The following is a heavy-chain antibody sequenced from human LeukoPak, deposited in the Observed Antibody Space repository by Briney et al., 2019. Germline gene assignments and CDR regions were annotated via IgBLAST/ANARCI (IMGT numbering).Heavy chain of an antibody. CDR3: ASGPPFLKYFEY. V-gene: IGHV3-23*01. Sequence: GGSLRLSCEGSGFSFNGYAMSWVRQAPGKGLEWVAVTGGSDDNTHYADSVKGRFTISRDDSNNALYLQMHSLRAEDTALYYCASGPPFLKYFEYWGQGTLVTVSS. D-gene: IGHD3-3*01. CDR2: TGGSDDNT. CDR1: GFSFNGYA. J-gene: IGHJ4*02.